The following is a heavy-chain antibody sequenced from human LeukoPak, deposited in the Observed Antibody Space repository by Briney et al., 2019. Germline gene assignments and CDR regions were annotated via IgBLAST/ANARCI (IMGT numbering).Heavy chain of an antibody. CDR3: AKVLGVNYFDS. J-gene: IGHJ4*02. CDR2: IGNRGGTP. D-gene: IGHD1-26*01. V-gene: IGHV3-23*01. Sequence: PGGSLRLSCSASGFTFSNYAMYWVRRAAGKGLEWVSTIGNRGGTPYYADSVKGRFTISRDDSKNTLFLQMNSLRAEDTAVYYCAKVLGVNYFDSWGQGTLVTVSS. CDR1: GFTFSNYA.